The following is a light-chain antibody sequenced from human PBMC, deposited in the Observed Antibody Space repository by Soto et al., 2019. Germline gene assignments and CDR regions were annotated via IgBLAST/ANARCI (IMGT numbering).Light chain of an antibody. V-gene: IGKV3-11*01. J-gene: IGKJ5*01. CDR3: QQRYNWPPIT. Sequence: EIVLTQSPATLSLSPGERATLSCRASQSVGSYLAWYQQRPGQAPRLLIYDASTRATGIPARFNGSGSGTDFTLTISNLVPEDFAVYFCQQRYNWPPITFGQGTRLEIK. CDR1: QSVGSY. CDR2: DAS.